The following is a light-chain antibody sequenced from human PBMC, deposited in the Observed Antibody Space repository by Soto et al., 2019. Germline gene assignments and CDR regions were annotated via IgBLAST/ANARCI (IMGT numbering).Light chain of an antibody. Sequence: NFMLTQPHSVSESPGKTVTISCTRRSGSIASDYVHWYQQRPGSAPTTLIYDNNLRPSGVPDRFSGSIDSSSNSASLTISRLKTEDEADYYCQPYDDPKIFGGGTKVTVL. CDR3: QPYDDPKI. CDR1: SGSIASDY. CDR2: DNN. J-gene: IGLJ2*01. V-gene: IGLV6-57*04.